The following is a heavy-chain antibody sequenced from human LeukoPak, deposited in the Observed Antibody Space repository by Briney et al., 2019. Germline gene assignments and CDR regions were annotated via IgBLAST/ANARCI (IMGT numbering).Heavy chain of an antibody. CDR1: GFTFSSYG. CDR3: ARDVTYYGADWFDP. V-gene: IGHV3-48*04. D-gene: IGHD4-17*01. Sequence: GGSLRLSCAASGFTFSSYGMNWVRQAPGKGLEWVSYISSTASTIYYADSVKGRFTISRDNAKSSLFLQMNSLRAEDTAVYYCARDVTYYGADWFDPWGQGTLVTVSS. CDR2: ISSTASTI. J-gene: IGHJ5*02.